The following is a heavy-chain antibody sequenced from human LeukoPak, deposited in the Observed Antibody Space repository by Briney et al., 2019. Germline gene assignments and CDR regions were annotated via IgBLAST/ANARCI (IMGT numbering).Heavy chain of an antibody. Sequence: ETLSLTCTVSGGSISNYYWSWVRQAPGKGLEWVSVIYSGGSTYYLDSVKGRFTISRDNSKNTLYLQMNSLRAEDTAVYYCARDFGGLRYFDWSAPYYMDVWGKGTTVTISS. CDR1: GGSISNYY. J-gene: IGHJ6*03. D-gene: IGHD3-9*01. V-gene: IGHV3-66*01. CDR2: IYSGGST. CDR3: ARDFGGLRYFDWSAPYYMDV.